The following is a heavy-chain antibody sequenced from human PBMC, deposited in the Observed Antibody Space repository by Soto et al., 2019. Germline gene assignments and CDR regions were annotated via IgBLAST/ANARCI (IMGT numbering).Heavy chain of an antibody. D-gene: IGHD3-22*01. Sequence: QVQLVQSGAEVKKPGSSVKVSCKASGGTFSSYAISWVRQAPGQGLEWMGGIIPIFGTENYAKKFQGRVTITADESTSTAYMELSSLRSEDTAVYYCARGGDSSGYYDYYYGMDVWGQGTTVTVSS. CDR3: ARGGDSSGYYDYYYGMDV. V-gene: IGHV1-69*01. CDR2: IIPIFGTE. CDR1: GGTFSSYA. J-gene: IGHJ6*02.